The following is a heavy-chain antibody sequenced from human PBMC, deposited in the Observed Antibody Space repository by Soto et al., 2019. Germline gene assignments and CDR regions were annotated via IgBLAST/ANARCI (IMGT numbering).Heavy chain of an antibody. D-gene: IGHD3-3*01. J-gene: IGHJ4*02. Sequence: HPGGSLRLSCAASGFTFSSYAMSWVRQAPGKGLEWVSAISGSGGSTYYADSVKGRFTISRDNSKNTLYLQMNSLRAEDTAVYYCAKGFHRTSIGFDYWGQGTLVTVSS. V-gene: IGHV3-23*01. CDR3: AKGFHRTSIGFDY. CDR2: ISGSGGST. CDR1: GFTFSSYA.